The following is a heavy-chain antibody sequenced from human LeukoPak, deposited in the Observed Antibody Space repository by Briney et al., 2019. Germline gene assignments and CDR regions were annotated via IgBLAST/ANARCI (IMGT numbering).Heavy chain of an antibody. CDR2: IKQDGSET. V-gene: IGHV3-7*03. Sequence: GGSLRLSCAASGFTFSNYWMSWVRQAPGKGLEWVANIKQDGSETYYVDSVKGRFIISRDNSKNTLYLQMNSLRAEDTAVYYCAKGNQQWSFYYYYYMDVWGKGTTVTISS. CDR3: AKGNQQWSFYYYYYMDV. D-gene: IGHD6-19*01. CDR1: GFTFSNYW. J-gene: IGHJ6*03.